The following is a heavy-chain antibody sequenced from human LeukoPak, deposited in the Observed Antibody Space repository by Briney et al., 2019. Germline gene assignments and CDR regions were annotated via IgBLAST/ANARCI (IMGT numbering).Heavy chain of an antibody. Sequence: ASVKVSCKASGYTFTGYYMYWVRQAPGQGPEWMGWINPNSGGTNYAQKFQGRVTMTRDTSISTAYMELSRLRSDDTAVYYCARESIAAAYWFDPWGQGTLVTVSS. CDR1: GYTFTGYY. CDR3: ARESIAAAYWFDP. CDR2: INPNSGGT. J-gene: IGHJ5*02. V-gene: IGHV1-2*02. D-gene: IGHD6-13*01.